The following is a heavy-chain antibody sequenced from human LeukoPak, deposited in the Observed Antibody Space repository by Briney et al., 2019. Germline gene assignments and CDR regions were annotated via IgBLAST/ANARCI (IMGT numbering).Heavy chain of an antibody. J-gene: IGHJ4*02. CDR3: ARGSVGARSNYVGARHYYFDY. D-gene: IGHD4-11*01. V-gene: IGHV1-2*04. CDR2: INPNSGGT. Sequence: ASVKVSCKASGYTFTGYYMHWVRLAPGQGLEWMGWINPNSGGTNYAQKFQGWVTMTRDTSISTAYMELSRLGSDDTAVYYCARGSVGARSNYVGARHYYFDYWGQGTLVTVSS. CDR1: GYTFTGYY.